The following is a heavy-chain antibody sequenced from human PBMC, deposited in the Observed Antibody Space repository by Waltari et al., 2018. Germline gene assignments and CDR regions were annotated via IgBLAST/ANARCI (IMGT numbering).Heavy chain of an antibody. J-gene: IGHJ5*02. CDR2: ISTSGST. CDR1: SGSINAGINY. D-gene: IGHD2-21*01. V-gene: IGHV4-61*02. Sequence: QVQLQESGPGLVKPLQTLSLTCAVSSGSINAGINYWTWIRQPAGKGLEWIGHISTSGSTKYNPSLNSRVTMSIDTSKNQFSLKLTSMTAADTAIYYCARLVIPLAMKGFDRWGQGTLVTVSS. CDR3: ARLVIPLAMKGFDR.